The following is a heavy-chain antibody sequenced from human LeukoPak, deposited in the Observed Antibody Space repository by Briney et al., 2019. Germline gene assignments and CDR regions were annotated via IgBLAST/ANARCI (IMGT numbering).Heavy chain of an antibody. CDR2: IYSGGNT. CDR3: ARAAAPRGYAYYFDY. D-gene: IGHD3-10*01. Sequence: GWSLILSCAASVFTVSSAYMSWVRQAPGKGPEWVSVIYSGGNTYYADSVKGRVIISRDNSKNTLHLQMNSLRPEDTAVYYCARAAAPRGYAYYFDYWGQGTLVTVSS. CDR1: VFTVSSAY. J-gene: IGHJ4*02. V-gene: IGHV3-66*01.